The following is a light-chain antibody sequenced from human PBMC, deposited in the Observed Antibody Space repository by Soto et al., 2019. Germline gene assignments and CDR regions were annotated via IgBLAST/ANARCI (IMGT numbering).Light chain of an antibody. CDR1: TSDVGGYDY. CDR2: DVT. Sequence: QSVLTQPRSVSGSPGQSVAISCTGTTSDVGGYDYVSWYQQHPGKAPELIIFDVTKRPSGVPDRFSGSKSGNTASLTISGLQAEDEADHFCCSYAGDFYVFGSGTKVTV. V-gene: IGLV2-11*01. J-gene: IGLJ1*01. CDR3: CSYAGDFYV.